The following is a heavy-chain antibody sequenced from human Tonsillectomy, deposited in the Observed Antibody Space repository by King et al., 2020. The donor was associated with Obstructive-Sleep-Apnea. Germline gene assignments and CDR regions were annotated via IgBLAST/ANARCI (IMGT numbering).Heavy chain of an antibody. CDR3: ARDVDTAMKIDY. V-gene: IGHV1-46*01. D-gene: IGHD5-18*01. CDR1: GYTITRNY. J-gene: IGHJ4*02. CDR2: INPSGGFT. Sequence: QLVQSGPEVKKPGASVNVSCKASGYTITRNYIHWVRQAPGQGLEWMGIINPSGGFTRYAQKFQGRLTMTRDTSTNPVYMELSSLRSEDTAVYSCARDVDTAMKIDYWGQGTLVTVST.